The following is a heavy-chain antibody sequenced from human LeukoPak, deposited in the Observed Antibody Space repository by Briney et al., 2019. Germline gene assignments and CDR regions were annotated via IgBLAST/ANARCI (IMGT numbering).Heavy chain of an antibody. D-gene: IGHD1-26*01. Sequence: PGGSLRLSCAASGFTFSSYGMHWVRQAPGKGLEWVAFIRYDGSNKYYADSVKGRFTISRDGSQNTLYLQMDSLRADDTAVYYCAKSSYSGTYYPGADWGQGTLVTVSS. CDR3: AKSSYSGTYYPGAD. CDR2: IRYDGSNK. J-gene: IGHJ4*01. V-gene: IGHV3-30*02. CDR1: GFTFSSYG.